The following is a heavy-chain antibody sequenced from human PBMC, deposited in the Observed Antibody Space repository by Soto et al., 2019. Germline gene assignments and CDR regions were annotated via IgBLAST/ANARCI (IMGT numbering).Heavy chain of an antibody. D-gene: IGHD1-26*01. CDR3: ARDGVGATTYFGYFDY. Sequence: QVQLVESGGGVVQPGRSLRLSCAASGFTFSGYGMHWVRQAPGKGLEWVAVIRYDGSNTYYADSVKGRFTISRDNPKNTLYRQMNSLRAEDTAVYYCARDGVGATTYFGYFDYWGQGTLVTVSS. CDR1: GFTFSGYG. V-gene: IGHV3-33*01. CDR2: IRYDGSNT. J-gene: IGHJ4*02.